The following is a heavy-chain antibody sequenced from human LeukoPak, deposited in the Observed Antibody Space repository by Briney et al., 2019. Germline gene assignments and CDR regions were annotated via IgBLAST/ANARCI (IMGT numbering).Heavy chain of an antibody. V-gene: IGHV3-21*01. CDR1: GFTFSSYA. Sequence: GGSLRLSCAASGFTFSSYAMHWVRQAPGKGLEWVSSISSRSTYIYYADSVKGRFTISRDNAKNSLYLQMNNLRAEDMAVYYCVRAGIGAGGTGYWGQGTLVTVSS. CDR3: VRAGIGAGGTGY. CDR2: ISSRSTYI. D-gene: IGHD6-13*01. J-gene: IGHJ4*02.